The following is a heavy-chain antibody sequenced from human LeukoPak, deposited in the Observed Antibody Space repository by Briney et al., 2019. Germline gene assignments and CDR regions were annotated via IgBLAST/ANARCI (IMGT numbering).Heavy chain of an antibody. V-gene: IGHV1-18*01. D-gene: IGHD3-22*01. CDR2: ISAYNGNT. J-gene: IGHJ4*02. CDR3: ARGGGAYYYDSSGYFLRDDY. Sequence: ASVKVSCKASGYTFTSYGISWVRQAPGQGLEWMGWISAYNGNTNYAQKLQGRVTMTTDTSTSTGYMELRSLRSDDTAVYYCARGGGAYYYDSSGYFLRDDYWGQGTLVTVSS. CDR1: GYTFTSYG.